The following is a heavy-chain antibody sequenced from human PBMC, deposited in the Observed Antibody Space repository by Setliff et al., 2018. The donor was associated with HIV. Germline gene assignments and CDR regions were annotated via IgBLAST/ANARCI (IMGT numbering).Heavy chain of an antibody. Sequence: SVKVSCKASGGTFSNYVVSWVRQAPGQGLEWMGGIIPSANIANYAQKFQGRVTITTDESTSTAYMELSSLRSEDTAVYYCAGGTYYYDSSGYYLLPGAFDIWGQGTMVTVSS. D-gene: IGHD3-22*01. V-gene: IGHV1-69*05. J-gene: IGHJ3*02. CDR2: IIPSANIA. CDR1: GGTFSNYV. CDR3: AGGTYYYDSSGYYLLPGAFDI.